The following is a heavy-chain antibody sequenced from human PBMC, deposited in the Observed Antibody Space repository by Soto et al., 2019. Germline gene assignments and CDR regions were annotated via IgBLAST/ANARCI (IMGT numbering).Heavy chain of an antibody. V-gene: IGHV3-15*01. CDR2: IKSKTDGGTT. CDR1: GFTFSNAW. CDR3: TTDPYYDSSGYYYSDY. D-gene: IGHD3-22*01. Sequence: PGGSLRLSCAASGFTFSNAWISWVRQAPGKGLEWVGRIKSKTDGGTTDYAAPVKGRFTISRDDSKNTLYLQMNSLKTEDTAVYYCTTDPYYDSSGYYYSDYWGQGTLVTVSS. J-gene: IGHJ4*02.